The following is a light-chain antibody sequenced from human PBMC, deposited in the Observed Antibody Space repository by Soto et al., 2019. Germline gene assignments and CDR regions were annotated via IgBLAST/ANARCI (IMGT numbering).Light chain of an antibody. J-gene: IGLJ1*01. CDR3: CSYTSSSTGV. CDR2: EGT. V-gene: IGLV2-14*02. CDR1: SSDVGSYNL. Sequence: QSALTQPASVSGSPGQSITISCTGTSSDVGSYNLVSWYQQHPSKAPKLMIYEGTKRPSGVSNRFSGSKSGNTASLAISGLQAEDEADYYCCSYTSSSTGVFGTGTKLTVL.